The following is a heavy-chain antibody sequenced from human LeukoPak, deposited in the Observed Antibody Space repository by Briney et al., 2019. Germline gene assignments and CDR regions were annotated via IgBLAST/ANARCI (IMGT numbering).Heavy chain of an antibody. CDR1: GDSISSSTCN. V-gene: IGHV4-61*01. D-gene: IGHD2-8*01. J-gene: IGHJ3*02. CDR3: ARWVVWADPFDI. Sequence: SETLSLTCKVSGDSISSSTCNWSWIRQPPGKGLEWIGYIYYSGSTNYNPSLKSRVTISVDTSKNQFSLKLSSVTAADTAVYYCARWVVWADPFDIWGQGTMVTVSS. CDR2: IYYSGST.